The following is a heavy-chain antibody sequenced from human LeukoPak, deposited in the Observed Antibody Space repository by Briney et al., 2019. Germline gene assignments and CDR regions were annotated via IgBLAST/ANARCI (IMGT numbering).Heavy chain of an antibody. Sequence: ASVKVSCKASGYTFTSYDINRVRQATGQGLEWMGWMNPNSGNTGYAQKFQGRVTMTRNTSISTAYMELSSLRSEDTAVYYCARGRSTNEYYYDSSGYADYGMDVWGQGTTVTVSS. CDR1: GYTFTSYD. J-gene: IGHJ6*02. CDR3: ARGRSTNEYYYDSSGYADYGMDV. CDR2: MNPNSGNT. D-gene: IGHD3-22*01. V-gene: IGHV1-8*01.